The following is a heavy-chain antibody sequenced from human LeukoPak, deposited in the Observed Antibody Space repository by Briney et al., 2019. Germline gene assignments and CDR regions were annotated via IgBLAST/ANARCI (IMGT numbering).Heavy chain of an antibody. CDR2: VSAYNGNS. D-gene: IGHD1-26*01. Sequence: GASVEVSCKASGYTFTIYAISWVRQAPGQGLEWMGWVSAYNGNSDYAQKFQGRVTMTADTSTSTAYMELRSLRSDDTAIYYCARVVGLNEWEPHYWGQGSLVTVSS. J-gene: IGHJ4*02. CDR3: ARVVGLNEWEPHY. CDR1: GYTFTIYA. V-gene: IGHV1-18*01.